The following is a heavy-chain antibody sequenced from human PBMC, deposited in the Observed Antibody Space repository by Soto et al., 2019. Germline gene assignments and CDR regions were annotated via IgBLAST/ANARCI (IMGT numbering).Heavy chain of an antibody. Sequence: QVQLVQSGAEVKKPGSSVKVSCKASGGTFSSYAISWVRQAPGQGLEWMGGIIPIFGTANYAQKFQGRVTITADESTSTAYMELSSLRSEDTAVYYCARGGSTLFGVVISPPYGMDVWGQGTTVTVSS. CDR1: GGTFSSYA. CDR3: ARGGSTLFGVVISPPYGMDV. D-gene: IGHD3-3*01. J-gene: IGHJ6*02. V-gene: IGHV1-69*01. CDR2: IIPIFGTA.